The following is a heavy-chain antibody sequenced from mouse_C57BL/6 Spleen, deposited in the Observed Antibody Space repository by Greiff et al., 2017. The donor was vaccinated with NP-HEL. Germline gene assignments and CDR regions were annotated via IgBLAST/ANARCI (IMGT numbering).Heavy chain of an antibody. CDR1: GYTFTNYW. D-gene: IGHD2-3*01. Sequence: QVQLQQPGAELVKPGASVKMSCKASGYTFTNYWLTWVKQRPGQGLEWIGDIYPGSGSTNYNEKFKSKATLTVDTSSSTAYMQLSSLTSEDSAVYYCARERGLLRYFDVWGTGTTVTVSS. CDR2: IYPGSGST. CDR3: ARERGLLRYFDV. V-gene: IGHV1-55*01. J-gene: IGHJ1*03.